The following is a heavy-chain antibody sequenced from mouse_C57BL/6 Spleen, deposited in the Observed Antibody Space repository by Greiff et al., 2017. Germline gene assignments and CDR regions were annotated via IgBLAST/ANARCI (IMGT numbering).Heavy chain of an antibody. CDR2: IYTGSGST. CDR1: GYTFTSYW. CDR3: SIGFMVPYAMDY. J-gene: IGHJ4*01. D-gene: IGHD2-2*01. V-gene: IGHV1-55*01. Sequence: VQLQQPGAELVKPGASVKMSCKASGYTFTSYWITWVKQRPGKGLEWIGDIYTGSGSTNYNEKFKSKATLTVDTSSITAYMQSSSRTSEDSAVYYCSIGFMVPYAMDYWGQGTSVTVSS.